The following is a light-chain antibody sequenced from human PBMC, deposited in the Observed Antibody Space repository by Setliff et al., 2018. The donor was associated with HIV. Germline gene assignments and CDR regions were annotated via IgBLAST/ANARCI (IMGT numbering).Light chain of an antibody. Sequence: ALAQPRSVSGSPGQSVTIPCTGTSSDVGSYNYVTWYQQHPGKVPKLVIYDVTRRPSGVPDRFSGSRSGNTASLTISGLQAEDEADYYCSSFAGRLHVFGTGTKVTVL. V-gene: IGLV2-11*01. CDR3: SSFAGRLHV. CDR1: SSDVGSYNY. J-gene: IGLJ1*01. CDR2: DVT.